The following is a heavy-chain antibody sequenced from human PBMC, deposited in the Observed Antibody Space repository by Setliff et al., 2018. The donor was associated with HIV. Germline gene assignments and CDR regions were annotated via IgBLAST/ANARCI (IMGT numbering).Heavy chain of an antibody. CDR3: ARIGPDYDILTGYRDYYYMDV. V-gene: IGHV1-18*01. CDR1: GYTFTSYG. CDR2: ISAYNGNT. J-gene: IGHJ6*03. D-gene: IGHD3-9*01. Sequence: ASVKVSCKASGYTFTSYGISWVRQAPGQGLEWMGWISAYNGNTKSAQTLQGRVTMTTDTSTKTAYLELRSLRSDDTAMYYCARIGPDYDILTGYRDYYYMDVWGKGTTVTV.